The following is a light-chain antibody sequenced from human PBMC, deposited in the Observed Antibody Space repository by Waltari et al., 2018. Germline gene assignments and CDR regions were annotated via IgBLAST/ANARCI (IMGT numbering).Light chain of an antibody. V-gene: IGKV1-5*01. J-gene: IGKJ4*01. CDR3: HQYLSVSGLT. CDR1: QSIIRW. Sequence: DIQMTQSPPTLSASVRDRVTITCRASQSIIRWLAWYQQKPGTAPKLLIYDASTLETGVPARGSGSGCETEFTLTINNLQADGSGTYYCHQYLSVSGLTFGGGTKV. CDR2: DAS.